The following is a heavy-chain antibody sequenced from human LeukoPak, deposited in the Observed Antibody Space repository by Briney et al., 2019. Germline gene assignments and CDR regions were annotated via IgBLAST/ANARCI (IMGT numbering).Heavy chain of an antibody. J-gene: IGHJ5*02. CDR3: ARDRIWFGEPS. D-gene: IGHD3-10*01. CDR2: ISYDGSNK. V-gene: IGHV3-30-3*01. Sequence: GRSLRLSCAASGFTFSSYAMHWVRQAPGKGLEWVAVISYDGSNKYYADSVKGRFTISRDNAKNSVYLQMNSLRVEDTAVYYCARDRIWFGEPSWGQGTLVTVSS. CDR1: GFTFSSYA.